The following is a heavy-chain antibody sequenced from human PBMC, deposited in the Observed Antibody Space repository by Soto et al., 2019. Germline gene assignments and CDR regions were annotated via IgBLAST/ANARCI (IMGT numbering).Heavy chain of an antibody. CDR3: ATVFEH. J-gene: IGHJ4*02. CDR1: GITFSGYW. CDR2: VDSAGSGT. Sequence: VPLVESGGGSVQPGGSLRLSCVASGITFSGYWMHWVRQVPGKGLVWVARVDSAGSGTSYADSVKGRFTISRDNAKNTLSLQMDSQRVEDTAVYSCATVFEHWGQGIPVTVSS. V-gene: IGHV3-74*01.